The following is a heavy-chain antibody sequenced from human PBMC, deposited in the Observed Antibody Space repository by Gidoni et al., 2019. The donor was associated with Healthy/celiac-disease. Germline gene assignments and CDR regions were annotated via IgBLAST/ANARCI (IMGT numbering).Heavy chain of an antibody. Sequence: QVQLVQSGAEVKKPGASVKVSCKASGYTFTSYDINWVRQATGKGLEWMGWMNPNSGNTGYSQKFQGRVTMTRNTSISTAYMELSSLRSEDTAVYYCARRRGGGKGRTTGYYGMDVWGQGTTVTVSS. D-gene: IGHD1-26*01. CDR1: GYTFTSYD. V-gene: IGHV1-8*01. CDR2: MNPNSGNT. CDR3: ARRRGGGKGRTTGYYGMDV. J-gene: IGHJ6*02.